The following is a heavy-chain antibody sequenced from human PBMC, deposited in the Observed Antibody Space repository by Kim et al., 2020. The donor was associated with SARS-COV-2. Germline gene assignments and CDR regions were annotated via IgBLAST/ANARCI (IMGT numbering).Heavy chain of an antibody. J-gene: IGHJ6*04. V-gene: IGHV1-24*01. D-gene: IGHD6-19*01. CDR3: ATGSSVAGTHEVWRYYYGVDV. CDR1: GYTLTELS. Sequence: ASVKVSCKVSGYTLTELSMHWVRQAPGKGREWMGGFDPEDGETIYAQKFQGRVTMTADTSTDTAYMELSSLRSEDTAVYYCATGSSVAGTHEVWRYYYGVDVWGEGTTDTVSS. CDR2: FDPEDGET.